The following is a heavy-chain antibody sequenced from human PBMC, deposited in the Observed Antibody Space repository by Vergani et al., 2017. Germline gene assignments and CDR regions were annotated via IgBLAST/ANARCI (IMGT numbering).Heavy chain of an antibody. D-gene: IGHD6-13*01. CDR2: IYWDDDK. V-gene: IGHV2-5*02. Sequence: QITLKESGPTLVKPTQTLTLTCTFSGFSLSTSGVGVGWIRQPPGKALEWLALIYWDDDKRYSQSLKRRLTITKDTSKNQVVLTMTNMDPVDTATYYCAHRFSSIRYGYFDYWGQGTLVTVSS. CDR3: AHRFSSIRYGYFDY. CDR1: GFSLSTSGVG. J-gene: IGHJ4*02.